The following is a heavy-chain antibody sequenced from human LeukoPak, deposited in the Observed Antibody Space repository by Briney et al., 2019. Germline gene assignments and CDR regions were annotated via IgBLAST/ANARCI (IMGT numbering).Heavy chain of an antibody. CDR3: ARDGSNGDSDAFDI. J-gene: IGHJ3*02. Sequence: GGSLRLSCAASGFTFSDYYMSWIRQAPGKGLEWVSYISSSGSTIYYADSVKGRFTISRDNAKNSLYLQMNSLRAEDTAVYYCARDGSNGDSDAFDIWGQGTMVTVSS. CDR2: ISSSGSTI. V-gene: IGHV3-11*01. CDR1: GFTFSDYY. D-gene: IGHD4-17*01.